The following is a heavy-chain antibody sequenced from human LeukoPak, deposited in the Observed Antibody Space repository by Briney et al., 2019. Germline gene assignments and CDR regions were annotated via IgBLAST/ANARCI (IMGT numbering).Heavy chain of an antibody. CDR3: ATAIVVPAATMSGSDY. D-gene: IGHD2-2*01. V-gene: IGHV3-NL1*01. CDR1: GFTFSNYA. J-gene: IGHJ4*02. Sequence: PGGSLRLSCAASGFTFSNYAMHWVRQAPGRGLEWVSVIYSGGSTYYADSVKGRFTISRDNSKNTLYLQMNSLRAEDTAVYYCATAIVVPAATMSGSDYWGQGTLVTVSS. CDR2: IYSGGST.